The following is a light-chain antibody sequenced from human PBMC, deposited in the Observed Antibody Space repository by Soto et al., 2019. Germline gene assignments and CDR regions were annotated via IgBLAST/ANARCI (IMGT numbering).Light chain of an antibody. Sequence: QSALTQPRSVSGSPGQSGTISCTGTNSDVGHYNYVSWYQQHPGKAPKLIIFDVDKRPSGVPDRFSGSKSGNTASLTISGLQAEDEADYYCCSYAGSSWIFGGGTKLTGL. CDR2: DVD. CDR1: NSDVGHYNY. J-gene: IGLJ2*01. CDR3: CSYAGSSWI. V-gene: IGLV2-11*01.